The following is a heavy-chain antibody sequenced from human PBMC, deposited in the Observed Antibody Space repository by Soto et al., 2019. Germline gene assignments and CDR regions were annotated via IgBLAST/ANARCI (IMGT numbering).Heavy chain of an antibody. D-gene: IGHD5-18*01. CDR1: GFTFSSYA. CDR2: ISYDGSNK. J-gene: IGHJ6*02. CDR3: ARVDTAMVYYYYGMDV. Sequence: WGSLRLSCAASGFTFSSYAMHWVRQAPGKGLEWVAVISYDGSNKYYADSVKGRFTISRDNSKNTLYLQMNSLRAEDTAVYYCARVDTAMVYYYYGMDVWGQGTTVTVSS. V-gene: IGHV3-30-3*01.